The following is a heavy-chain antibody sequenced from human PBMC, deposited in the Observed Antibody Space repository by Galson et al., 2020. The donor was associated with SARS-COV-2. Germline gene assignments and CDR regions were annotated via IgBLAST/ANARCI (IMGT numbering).Heavy chain of an antibody. V-gene: IGHV3-7*01. D-gene: IGHD2-21*01. J-gene: IGHJ4*02. CDR3: ASRGVWFNSPFDY. CDR1: GFIFSTYW. Sequence: ESLKISCAGSGFIFSTYWMSWVRQAPGKGLEWVANMKHDGSEMYYVDFVKGRFTISRDNAKNSLYLQMNSLRVEDTAVYYCASRGVWFNSPFDYWGQGTLVTVSS. CDR2: MKHDGSEM.